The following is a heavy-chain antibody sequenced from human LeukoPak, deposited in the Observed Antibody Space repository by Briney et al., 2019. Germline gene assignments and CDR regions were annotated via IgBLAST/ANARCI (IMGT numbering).Heavy chain of an antibody. Sequence: PSETLSLTCTVSGGSISSYYWSWIRQPPGKGLEWIGEINHSGGTNYNPSLKSRVTISVDTSKKQFSLKLSSVTAADTAVYYCVTYYFDSSGPKKNYWGQGTLVTVSS. CDR2: INHSGGT. V-gene: IGHV4-34*01. J-gene: IGHJ4*02. CDR1: GGSISSYY. CDR3: VTYYFDSSGPKKNY. D-gene: IGHD3-22*01.